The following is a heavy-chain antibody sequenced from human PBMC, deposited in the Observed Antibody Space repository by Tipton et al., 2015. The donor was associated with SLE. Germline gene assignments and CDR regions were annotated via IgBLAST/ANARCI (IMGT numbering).Heavy chain of an antibody. Sequence: QLVQSGAEVKKPGSSVKVSCKASGDTFSTYGISWVRQAPRQGLEWMGKIIPIFGTATYAEKFQGRVTITADESTSTAYMELTSLRSEDTAVYYCAEGGARGRDIWGQGTMVTVSS. CDR3: AEGGARGRDI. D-gene: IGHD3-16*01. CDR2: IIPIFGTA. V-gene: IGHV1-69*18. CDR1: GDTFSTYG. J-gene: IGHJ3*02.